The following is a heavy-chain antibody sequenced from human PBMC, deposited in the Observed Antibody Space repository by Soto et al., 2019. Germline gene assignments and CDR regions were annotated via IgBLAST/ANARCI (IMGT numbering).Heavy chain of an antibody. D-gene: IGHD6-19*01. Sequence: ASVKVSCKASGYTFTSYYMHWVRQAPGQGLEWMGIINPSGGSTSYAQKFQGRVTMTRDTSTSTVYMELSSLRSEDTAVYYCAREHSSGWGGGRYYYYYGMDVWGQGTTVTVS. CDR3: AREHSSGWGGGRYYYYYGMDV. V-gene: IGHV1-46*01. CDR2: INPSGGST. J-gene: IGHJ6*02. CDR1: GYTFTSYY.